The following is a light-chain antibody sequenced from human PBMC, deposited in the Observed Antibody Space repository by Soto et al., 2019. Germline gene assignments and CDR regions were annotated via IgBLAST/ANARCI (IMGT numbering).Light chain of an antibody. CDR2: SAS. J-gene: IGKJ1*01. V-gene: IGKV1-6*01. CDR1: QGIRND. Sequence: AIQMTQSPSSLSASVGERVTITCRASQGIRNDLGWYQQKPGKAPKLLIYSASSLQSGVPSRFSGSGSGTDFTLTISSLQPEDFATYFCLQDYNYPRTFGQGTKVEIK. CDR3: LQDYNYPRT.